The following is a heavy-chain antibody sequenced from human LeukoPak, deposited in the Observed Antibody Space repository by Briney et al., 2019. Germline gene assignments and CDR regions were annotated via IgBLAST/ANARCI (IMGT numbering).Heavy chain of an antibody. CDR2: INHSGST. V-gene: IGHV4-34*01. CDR1: GGSFSGYY. J-gene: IGHJ6*02. CDR3: ARHTGAWGYYYYGMDV. Sequence: NPSETLSLTCAVYGGSFSGYYWSWIRQPPGKGLEWIGEINHSGSTNYNPSLKSRVTISVDTSKNQFSLKLSSVAAADTAVYYCARHTGAWGYYYYGMDVWGQGTTVTVSS. D-gene: IGHD2-8*02.